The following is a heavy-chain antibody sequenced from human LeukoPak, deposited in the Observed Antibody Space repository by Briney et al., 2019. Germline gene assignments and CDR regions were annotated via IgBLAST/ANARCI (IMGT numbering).Heavy chain of an antibody. CDR1: GFTFSDYY. D-gene: IGHD3-10*01. CDR3: ARDRGLGYFDP. Sequence: PGGSLRLSCAASGFTFSDYYMSWIRQAPGKGLGWVSYISSRSSSTNYADSVKGRFTISRDNAENSVYLQMNSLRAEDTAVYYCARDRGLGYFDPWGQGTLVTVSS. V-gene: IGHV3-11*06. CDR2: ISSRSSST. J-gene: IGHJ5*02.